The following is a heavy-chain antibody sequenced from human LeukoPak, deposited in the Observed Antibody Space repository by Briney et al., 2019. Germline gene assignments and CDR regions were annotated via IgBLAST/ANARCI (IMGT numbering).Heavy chain of an antibody. Sequence: QAGGSLRLSCAASGFTFSSYWMHWVRQAPGKGLVWVSRINSDGGSTSYADSVKGRFTISRDNAKNTLYLQMNSLRAEDTAVYYCARDSADSSGFVGCDYWGQGTLVTVSS. CDR1: GFTFSSYW. J-gene: IGHJ4*02. CDR3: ARDSADSSGFVGCDY. CDR2: INSDGGST. V-gene: IGHV3-74*01. D-gene: IGHD3-22*01.